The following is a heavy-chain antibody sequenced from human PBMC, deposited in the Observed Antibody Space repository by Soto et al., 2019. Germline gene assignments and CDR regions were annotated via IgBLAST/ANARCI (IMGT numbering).Heavy chain of an antibody. CDR2: IYYSGST. Sequence: SETLSLTCTVSGGSISSYYWSWIRQPPGKGLEWIGYIYYSGSTNYNPSLKSRAPITLDKAKNQFSLKLSSVTAADTAVYYCARRSYRKGDIRYYYYMDVWGKGTTVTVSS. V-gene: IGHV4-59*08. D-gene: IGHD3-16*02. CDR1: GGSISSYY. CDR3: ARRSYRKGDIRYYYYMDV. J-gene: IGHJ6*03.